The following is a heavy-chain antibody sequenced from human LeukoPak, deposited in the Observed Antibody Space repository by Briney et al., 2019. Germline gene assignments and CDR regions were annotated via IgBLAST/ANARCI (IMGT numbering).Heavy chain of an antibody. D-gene: IGHD1-26*01. CDR3: AKDPKWELRGYYFDY. J-gene: IGHJ4*02. V-gene: IGHV3-23*01. CDR1: GFTFSSYA. CDR2: ISGSGGST. Sequence: PGGSLRLSCAASGFTFSSYAMSWVRQAPGKGLEWVSAISGSGGSTYYADSVKGRFTISRDNSKNTLYLQMNSLRAEDTAVYYCAKDPKWELRGYYFDYWGQGTLVTVSS.